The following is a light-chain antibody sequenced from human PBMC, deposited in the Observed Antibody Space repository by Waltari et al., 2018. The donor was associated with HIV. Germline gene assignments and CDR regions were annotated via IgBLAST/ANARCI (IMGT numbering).Light chain of an antibody. CDR2: WAS. Sequence: DIVVIQYPDSLTVPLCERATCFCKSSQSLLYPSTTNTYLAWYQQKAGQSPKLLIYWASVRESGVSDRFIASGSGTDFTLTITNVQTEDASIYFCQQYLRTPYTFAQGTKVEI. CDR1: QSLLYPSTTNTY. V-gene: IGKV4-1*01. CDR3: QQYLRTPYT. J-gene: IGKJ2*01.